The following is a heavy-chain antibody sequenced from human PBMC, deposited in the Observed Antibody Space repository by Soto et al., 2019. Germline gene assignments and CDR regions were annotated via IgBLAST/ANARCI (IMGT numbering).Heavy chain of an antibody. CDR1: GFTFSDYY. CDR3: ARERYSYGPYYFDY. Sequence: GGSLRVSCAASGFTFSDYYMSWIRQAPGKGLEWVSSITSSGSTTYYTDSVKGRFTISRDNAKNSLYLQMNSLRAEDTAVYYCARERYSYGPYYFDYWGQGTLVTVSS. D-gene: IGHD5-18*01. CDR2: ITSSGSTT. J-gene: IGHJ4*01. V-gene: IGHV3-11*01.